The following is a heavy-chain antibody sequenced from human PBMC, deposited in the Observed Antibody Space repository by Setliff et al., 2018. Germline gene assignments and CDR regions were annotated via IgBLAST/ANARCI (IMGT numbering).Heavy chain of an antibody. V-gene: IGHV4-4*09. D-gene: IGHD3-10*01. CDR3: ARAYYYGSGNSHKYYMDV. CDR2: FYHSGSM. J-gene: IGHJ6*03. Sequence: KPSETLSLTCTVSGGSISSSYWSWIRQPPGKGLEWIGYFYHSGSMNYNPSLKGRVTMSVDTSNNQLSLKLTSVSAADKAVYYCARAYYYGSGNSHKYYMDVWGKGTAVTVS. CDR1: GGSISSSY.